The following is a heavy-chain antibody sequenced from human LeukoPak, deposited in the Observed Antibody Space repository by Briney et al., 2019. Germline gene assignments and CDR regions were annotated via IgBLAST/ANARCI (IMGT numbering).Heavy chain of an antibody. D-gene: IGHD1-26*01. CDR3: ARGSDSGSYPSYFDF. J-gene: IGHJ4*02. V-gene: IGHV3-21*01. CDR1: RFIFSGYT. Sequence: GGSLRLSCAASRFIFSGYTMDWVRQAPGKGLEWVSSISSSSSYIYYADSVKGRFTISRDNAKISPYLQMNSLRAEDTAVYYCARGSDSGSYPSYFDFWGQGTLVTVSS. CDR2: ISSSSSYI.